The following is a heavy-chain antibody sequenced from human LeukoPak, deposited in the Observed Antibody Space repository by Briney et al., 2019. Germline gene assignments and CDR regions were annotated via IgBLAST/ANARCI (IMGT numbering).Heavy chain of an antibody. J-gene: IGHJ1*01. CDR1: GDSVSRSDSY. V-gene: IGHV4-39*01. Sequence: SETLSHTCSVSGDSVSRSDSYWDWIRQPPGKGREWIGTIYYSGRTYYSPSLKGRVTMSVDPSNNQFSLSLRSVTAADTAIYYCARRRYYDGSGYLEWGQGTLLSVSS. CDR3: ARRRYYDGSGYLE. D-gene: IGHD3-22*01. CDR2: IYYSGRT.